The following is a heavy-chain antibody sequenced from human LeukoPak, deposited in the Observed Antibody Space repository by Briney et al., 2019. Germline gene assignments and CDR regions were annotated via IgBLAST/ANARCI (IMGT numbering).Heavy chain of an antibody. CDR3: ARDYVDTAMVPPYYYYGMDV. D-gene: IGHD5-18*01. Sequence: GGSLRLSSAASGFTFSSYGMHWVRQAPGKGLEWVAVIWYDGSNKYYADSVKGRFTISRDNSKNTLYLQMNSLRAEDTAVYYCARDYVDTAMVPPYYYYGMDVWGQGTTVTVSS. J-gene: IGHJ6*02. V-gene: IGHV3-33*01. CDR1: GFTFSSYG. CDR2: IWYDGSNK.